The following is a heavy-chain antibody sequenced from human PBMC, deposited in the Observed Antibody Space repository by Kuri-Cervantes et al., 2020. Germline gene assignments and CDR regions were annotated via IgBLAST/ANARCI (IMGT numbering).Heavy chain of an antibody. CDR3: ARGDYYGSGSYTVGY. J-gene: IGHJ4*02. Sequence: SVKVSCKASGYTFTSYDINWVRQAPGQGLEWMGGIIPIFGTANYAQKFQGRVTITADESTSTAYMELSSLRSEDTAVYYCARGDYYGSGSYTVGYWGQGTLVTVSS. CDR2: IIPIFGTA. CDR1: GYTFTSYD. D-gene: IGHD3-10*01. V-gene: IGHV1-69*13.